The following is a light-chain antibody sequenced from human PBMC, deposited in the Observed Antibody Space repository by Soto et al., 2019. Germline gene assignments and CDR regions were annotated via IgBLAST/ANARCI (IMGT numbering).Light chain of an antibody. Sequence: QSVLTQPPSVSGAPGQRVTISCTGSSSNIGAGYDVHWYQQLPGTAPKLLISDNSKRPSGIPDRFSGSKSGTSATLGITGLQTGDEADYYCGTWDSSLSAYVFGTGTKLTVL. J-gene: IGLJ1*01. CDR1: SSNIGAGYD. CDR2: DNS. CDR3: GTWDSSLSAYV. V-gene: IGLV1-51*01.